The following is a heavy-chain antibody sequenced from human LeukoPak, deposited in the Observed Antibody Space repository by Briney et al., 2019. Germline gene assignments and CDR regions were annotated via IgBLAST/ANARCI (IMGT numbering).Heavy chain of an antibody. CDR1: GFSISSYW. J-gene: IGHJ3*02. V-gene: IGHV3-7*01. CDR3: ARHAYYVFDI. CDR2: IKKQGSEK. D-gene: IGHD3-10*01. Sequence: GGSLRLSCEASGFSISSYWMTRVRQAPGKGLEWVANIKKQGSEKYYVDSVKGQFTIARDNAKNSLYLQMNNLRAEDTAMYYCARHAYYVFDIWGQGTMVTVSS.